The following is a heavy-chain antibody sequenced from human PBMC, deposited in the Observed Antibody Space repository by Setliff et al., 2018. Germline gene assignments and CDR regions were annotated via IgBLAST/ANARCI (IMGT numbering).Heavy chain of an antibody. D-gene: IGHD3-10*01. CDR3: ATAYASGSFVF. Sequence: GWSLRLSCAASGFTFSTYSLIWVRQAPGTGLEWVASIKEDGSEKYYVDSLKGRVTVSRDNTKNSLYLQMNSLRAEDTAFYYCATAYASGSFVFWGQGTLVTVSS. J-gene: IGHJ4*02. CDR1: GFTFSTYS. CDR2: IKEDGSEK. V-gene: IGHV3-7*03.